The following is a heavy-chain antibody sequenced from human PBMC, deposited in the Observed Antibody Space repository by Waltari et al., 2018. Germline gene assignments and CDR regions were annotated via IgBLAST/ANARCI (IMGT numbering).Heavy chain of an antibody. CDR2: VSGESGYI. V-gene: IGHV3-48*04. CDR1: GMTFTTYS. D-gene: IGHD3-10*01. CDR3: AGIRRGFWFFDL. J-gene: IGHJ2*01. Sequence: EVQLVESGGGLVQPGGSLSLSCAASGMTFTTYSMNWVRQAPGKGLEWISYVSGESGYIYYADSVRGRFTISRDNAQNSMYLQMNNLRADDTAVYYCAGIRRGFWFFDLWGRGTLVTVSS.